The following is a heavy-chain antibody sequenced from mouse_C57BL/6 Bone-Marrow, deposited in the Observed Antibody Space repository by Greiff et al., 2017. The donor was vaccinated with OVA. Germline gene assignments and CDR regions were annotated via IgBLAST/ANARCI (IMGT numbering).Heavy chain of an antibody. Sequence: EVQGVESGGGLVKPGGSLKLSCAASGFTFSDYGMHWVRQAPEKGLEWVAYISSGSSTIYYADTVKGRFTISRDNAKNTLFLQMTSLRSEDTAMYYCARKDGSSYEPHYYAMDYWGQGTSVTVSS. CDR1: GFTFSDYG. CDR2: ISSGSSTI. J-gene: IGHJ4*01. D-gene: IGHD1-1*01. CDR3: ARKDGSSYEPHYYAMDY. V-gene: IGHV5-17*01.